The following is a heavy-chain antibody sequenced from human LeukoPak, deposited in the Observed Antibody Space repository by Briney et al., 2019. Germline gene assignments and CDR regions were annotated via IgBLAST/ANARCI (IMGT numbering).Heavy chain of an antibody. Sequence: SETLSLTCTVSGGSISSSSYYWGWIRQPPGKGLEWIVSIFHSGSTYCNPSLKSRVTISVDTSKNQFSLKLTSVTAADTAVYYCARRSGYSYLDYWGQGTLVTVSS. D-gene: IGHD5-18*01. CDR2: IFHSGST. V-gene: IGHV4-39*01. J-gene: IGHJ4*02. CDR1: GGSISSSSYY. CDR3: ARRSGYSYLDY.